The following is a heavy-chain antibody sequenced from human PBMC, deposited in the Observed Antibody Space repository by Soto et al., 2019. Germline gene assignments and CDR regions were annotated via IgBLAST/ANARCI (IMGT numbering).Heavy chain of an antibody. CDR1: GGTFSSYA. CDR3: ARLSSGWYYAFDI. Sequence: ASVKVSCKASGGTFSSYAISWVRQAPGQGLEWMGGIIPIFGTANYAQKFQGRVTITADKSTSTAYMELSSLRSEDTAVYYCARLSSGWYYAFDIWGQGTMVTVSS. CDR2: IIPIFGTA. V-gene: IGHV1-69*06. J-gene: IGHJ3*02. D-gene: IGHD6-19*01.